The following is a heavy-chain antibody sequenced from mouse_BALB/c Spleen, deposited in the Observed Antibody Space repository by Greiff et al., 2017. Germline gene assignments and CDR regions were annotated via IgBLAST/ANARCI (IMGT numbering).Heavy chain of an antibody. CDR1: GFAFSSYD. Sequence: EVMLVESGGGLVKPGGSLKLSCAASGFAFSSYDMSWVRQTPEKRLEWVAYISSGGGSTYYPDTVKGRFTISRDNAKNTLYLQMSSLKSEDTAMYYCARHGGSSYVAWFAYWGQGTLVTVSA. V-gene: IGHV5-12-1*01. CDR3: ARHGGSSYVAWFAY. CDR2: ISSGGGST. D-gene: IGHD1-1*01. J-gene: IGHJ3*01.